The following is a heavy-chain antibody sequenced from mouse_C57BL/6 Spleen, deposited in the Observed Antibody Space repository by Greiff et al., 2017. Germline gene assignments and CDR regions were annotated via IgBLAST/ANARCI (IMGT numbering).Heavy chain of an antibody. V-gene: IGHV1-54*01. J-gene: IGHJ4*01. CDR3: ARRYYGTTGAMDY. CDR2: INPGSGGT. CDR1: GYAFTNYL. D-gene: IGHD2-1*01. Sequence: VQLQQSGAELVRPGISVKVSCKASGYAFTNYLIEWVKQRPGQGLEWIGVINPGSGGTNYNEKFKGKATLTADKSSSTAYMQLSSLTSEDSAVYFCARRYYGTTGAMDYWGQGTSVTVSS.